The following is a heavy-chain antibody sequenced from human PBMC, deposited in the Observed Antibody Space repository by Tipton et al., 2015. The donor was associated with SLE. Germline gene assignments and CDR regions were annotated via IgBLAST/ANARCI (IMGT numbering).Heavy chain of an antibody. V-gene: IGHV4-38-2*02. CDR3: ARDAPFAYYFDY. J-gene: IGHJ4*02. CDR2: IYHSGST. Sequence: LRLSCTVSGYSISSGYYWGWIRQPPGKGLEWIGSIYHSGSTYYNPSLKSRVTISVDTSKNQFSLKLSSVTAADTAVYYCARDAPFAYYFDYWGQGTLVTVSS. CDR1: GYSISSGYY. D-gene: IGHD3-3*02.